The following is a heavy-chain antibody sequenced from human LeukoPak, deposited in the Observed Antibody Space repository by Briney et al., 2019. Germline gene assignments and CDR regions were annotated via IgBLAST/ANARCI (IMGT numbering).Heavy chain of an antibody. CDR3: ARGIYSNYFDFDY. V-gene: IGHV3-20*04. Sequence: GGSLRLSCAASGFTFSSYSMNWVRQAPGKGLEWVSGINWNGGSTGYADSVKGRFTISRDNAKNSLYLQMNSLRAEDTALYYCARGIYSNYFDFDYWGQGTLVTVSS. CDR1: GFTFSSYS. CDR2: INWNGGST. D-gene: IGHD4-11*01. J-gene: IGHJ4*02.